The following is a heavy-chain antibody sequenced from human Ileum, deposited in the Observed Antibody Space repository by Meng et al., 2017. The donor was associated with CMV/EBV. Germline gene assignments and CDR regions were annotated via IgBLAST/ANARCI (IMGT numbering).Heavy chain of an antibody. CDR2: INHSGST. D-gene: IGHD3-3*01. CDR1: GGSFSGYY. CDR3: ARGRDFWSGYYDY. V-gene: IGHV4-34*01. Sequence: SETLSLTCAIYGGSFSGYYWSWIRQPPGKGLEWIGEINHSGSTNYNPSLKSRVTISVDTSKNQFSLKLSSVTAADTAVYYCARGRDFWSGYYDYWGQGTLVTVSS. J-gene: IGHJ4*02.